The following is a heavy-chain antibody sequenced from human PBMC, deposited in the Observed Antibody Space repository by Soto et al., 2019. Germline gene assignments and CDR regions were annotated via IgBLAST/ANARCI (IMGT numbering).Heavy chain of an antibody. V-gene: IGHV3-30-3*01. D-gene: IGHD6-19*01. Sequence: QVQLVESGGGVVQPGRSLRLSCAASGFTFSSYAMHWVRQAPGKGLEWVAVISYDGSNKYYADSVKGRFTISRDNSKNTLYLQMNSLRAEDTAVYYCARAESGWWKDAFAIWGQGKMVTVSS. J-gene: IGHJ3*02. CDR3: ARAESGWWKDAFAI. CDR2: ISYDGSNK. CDR1: GFTFSSYA.